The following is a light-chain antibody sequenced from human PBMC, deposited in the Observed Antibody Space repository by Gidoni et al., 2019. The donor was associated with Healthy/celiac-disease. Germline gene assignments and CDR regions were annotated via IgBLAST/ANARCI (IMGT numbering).Light chain of an antibody. Sequence: ELVLTQSPGTLCLSPGERATRSCRASQSVSSSYLAWYQQNTGQAPRLLIYGASSGATGIPDRFSGSGSGTDFTLTISRLEPEDFAVYYCQQYGSSPYTFGQGTKLEIK. J-gene: IGKJ2*01. CDR1: QSVSSSY. CDR3: QQYGSSPYT. V-gene: IGKV3-20*01. CDR2: GAS.